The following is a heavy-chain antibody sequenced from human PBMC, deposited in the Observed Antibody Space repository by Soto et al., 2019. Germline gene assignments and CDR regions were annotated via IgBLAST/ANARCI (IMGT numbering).Heavy chain of an antibody. CDR2: IIPILGIA. CDR3: ARDFRPDYGDYDHYFDY. D-gene: IGHD4-17*01. Sequence: ASVKVSCKASGGTFSSYTISWVRQAPGQGLEWMGRIIPILGIANYAQKFQGRVTITADKSTSTAYMELSSLRSEDTAVYYCARDFRPDYGDYDHYFDYWGQGTLVTVSS. CDR1: GGTFSSYT. V-gene: IGHV1-69*04. J-gene: IGHJ4*02.